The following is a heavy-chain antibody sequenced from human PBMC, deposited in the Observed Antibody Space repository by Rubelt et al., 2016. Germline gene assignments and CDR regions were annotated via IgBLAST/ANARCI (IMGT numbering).Heavy chain of an antibody. CDR1: GFTFSDYY. CDR2: ISSSSSYT. CDR3: AKTVVPNPYDAFDI. J-gene: IGHJ3*02. D-gene: IGHD2-2*01. V-gene: IGHV3-11*05. Sequence: VQLVESGGGLVQPGGSLRLSCAASGFTFSDYYMSWIRQAPGKGLEWVSYISSSSSYTNYADSVKGRFTSSRDNAKNSLYLQMNSLRAEDTAVDYCAKTVVPNPYDAFDIWGQGTMVTVSS.